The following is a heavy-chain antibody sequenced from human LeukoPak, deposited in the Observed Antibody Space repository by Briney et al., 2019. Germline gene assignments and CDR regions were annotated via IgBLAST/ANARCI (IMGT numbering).Heavy chain of an antibody. CDR1: NGSMTSDSYY. J-gene: IGHJ5*02. CDR3: ARLWIVATWFDA. V-gene: IGHV4-39*02. CDR2: IFYSGKA. Sequence: SETLSLTCTVSNGSMTSDSYYWAWVRQPPGKGLEWIGTIFYSGKAYYSASLKSRVTVSLDTSKKNFSLRLSSVTAADTAVYYCARLWIVATWFDAWGQGALVTVSS. D-gene: IGHD2-2*03.